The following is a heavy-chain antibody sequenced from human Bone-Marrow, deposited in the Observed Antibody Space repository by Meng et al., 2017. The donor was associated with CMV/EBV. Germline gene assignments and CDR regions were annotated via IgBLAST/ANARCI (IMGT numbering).Heavy chain of an antibody. J-gene: IGHJ4*02. Sequence: VRLVQSGAEVRKPGASGKVSCKASGYTFTGYYMHWVRQAPGPGLEWMGWINPNSGGTNYAQKFQGRVTMTRDTSISTAYMKLSRLRSDDTAVYYCARAHCSSTSCLIDYWGQGTLVTVSS. V-gene: IGHV1-2*02. D-gene: IGHD2-2*01. CDR2: INPNSGGT. CDR1: GYTFTGYY. CDR3: ARAHCSSTSCLIDY.